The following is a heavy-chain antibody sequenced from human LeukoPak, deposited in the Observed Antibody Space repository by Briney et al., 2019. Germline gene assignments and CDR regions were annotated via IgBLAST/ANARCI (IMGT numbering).Heavy chain of an antibody. CDR1: GIIFSNYW. Sequence: PGGSLRLSCAASGIIFSNYWMSWVRQAPGKGLEWVANIKQDGSEKYYVDSVKGRFTISRDNAKNSLYLQMNSLRAEDTALYYCARVMAFWNAHYYMDVWGKGTTVTVSS. D-gene: IGHD1-1*01. V-gene: IGHV3-7*03. CDR3: ARVMAFWNAHYYMDV. CDR2: IKQDGSEK. J-gene: IGHJ6*03.